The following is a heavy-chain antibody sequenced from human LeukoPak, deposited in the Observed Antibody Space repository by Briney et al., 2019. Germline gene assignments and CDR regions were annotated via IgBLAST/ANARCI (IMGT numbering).Heavy chain of an antibody. CDR3: ARAFGGVVYFDY. D-gene: IGHD3-16*01. CDR2: INPNSGGT. V-gene: IGHV1-2*02. CDR1: GYTFTGYY. J-gene: IGHJ4*02. Sequence: ASVNVSFKASGYTFTGYYMHWVRQAPGQGLEWMGWINPNSGGTNYAQKFQGRVTMTRDTSISTAYMELSRLRSDDTAVYYCARAFGGVVYFDYWGQGTLVTVSS.